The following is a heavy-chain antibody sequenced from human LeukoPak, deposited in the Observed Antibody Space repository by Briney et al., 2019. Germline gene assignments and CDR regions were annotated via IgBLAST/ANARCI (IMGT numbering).Heavy chain of an antibody. CDR3: ARNSGWPFYYFDY. D-gene: IGHD6-19*01. CDR1: GGSISSYY. Sequence: PSETLSLTCTVSGGSISSYYWSWIRQPPGKGLEWIGYIYYSGSTNYNPSLKSRVTISVDTSKNQFSLKLSSVTAADTAVYYCARNSGWPFYYFDYWGQGTLVTVSS. V-gene: IGHV4-59*08. CDR2: IYYSGST. J-gene: IGHJ4*02.